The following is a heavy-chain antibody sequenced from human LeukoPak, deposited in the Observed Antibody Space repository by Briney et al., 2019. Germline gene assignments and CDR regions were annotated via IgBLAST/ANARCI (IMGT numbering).Heavy chain of an antibody. CDR1: GGSFSGYY. V-gene: IGHV4-34*01. J-gene: IGHJ3*02. CDR2: INHSGST. CDR3: ARDWGYYAFDI. Sequence: SETLSLTCAVYGGSFSGYYWSWIRQPPGKGLEWIGEINHSGSTNYNPSLKSRVTISVDTSKNQFSLKLSSVTAADTAEYYCARDWGYYAFDIWGQGTMVTVSS. D-gene: IGHD2-15*01.